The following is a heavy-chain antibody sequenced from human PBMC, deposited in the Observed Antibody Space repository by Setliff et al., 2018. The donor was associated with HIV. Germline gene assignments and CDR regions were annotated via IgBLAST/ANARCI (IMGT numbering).Heavy chain of an antibody. V-gene: IGHV3-48*04. D-gene: IGHD6-19*01. Sequence: GGSLRLSCAASGFTFSRYSMNWVRQAPGKGLEWVSYISSSSSSIYHADSVKGRFTISRDNAKNTLYLEMNSLTAEDTAVYYCASQIAVGIWGQGTMVTVSS. CDR2: ISSSSSSI. CDR3: ASQIAVGI. J-gene: IGHJ3*02. CDR1: GFTFSRYS.